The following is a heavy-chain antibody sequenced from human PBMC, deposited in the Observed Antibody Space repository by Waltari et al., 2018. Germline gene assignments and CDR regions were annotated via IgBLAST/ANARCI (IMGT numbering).Heavy chain of an antibody. CDR3: AYVGATEPEYFQH. J-gene: IGHJ1*01. D-gene: IGHD1-26*01. CDR1: GGTFSSYA. CDR2: IIPLFRTA. V-gene: IGHV1-69*01. Sequence: QVQLVQSGAEVKKPGSSVKVSCKASGGTFSSYAISWVRQAPGQGLEWMGGIIPLFRTANYAPTFQGSVTITADESTSTAYMELSSLRSEDTAVYYCAYVGATEPEYFQHWGQGTLVTVSS.